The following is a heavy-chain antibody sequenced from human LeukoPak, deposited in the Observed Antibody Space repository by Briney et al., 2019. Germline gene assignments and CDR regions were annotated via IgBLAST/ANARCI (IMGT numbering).Heavy chain of an antibody. D-gene: IGHD3-3*01. CDR1: GFTVSSNY. CDR3: ASHYDFWSGYPYYFDF. Sequence: GGSLRLSCAASGFTVSSNYMSWVRQAPGKGLEGVSVIYSGGSTYYADSVKGRFTISRDNSKNTLSLQMNSLRAEDAAIYYCASHYDFWSGYPYYFDFWGQGTLVTVSS. V-gene: IGHV3-53*01. J-gene: IGHJ4*02. CDR2: IYSGGST.